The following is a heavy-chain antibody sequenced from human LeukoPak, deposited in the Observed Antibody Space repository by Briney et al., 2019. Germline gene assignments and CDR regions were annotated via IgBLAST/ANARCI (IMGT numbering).Heavy chain of an antibody. CDR3: ARDAAYSSSWSVGADAFDI. D-gene: IGHD6-13*01. J-gene: IGHJ3*02. V-gene: IGHV3-11*06. CDR2: ISSSSSYI. CDR1: GFTFSDYS. Sequence: GGSLRLSCAASGFTFSDYSMSWIRQAPGKGLEWVSSISSSSSYIYYADSVKGRFTISRDNAKNSLYLQMNSLRAEDTAVYYCARDAAYSSSWSVGADAFDIWGQGTMVTVSS.